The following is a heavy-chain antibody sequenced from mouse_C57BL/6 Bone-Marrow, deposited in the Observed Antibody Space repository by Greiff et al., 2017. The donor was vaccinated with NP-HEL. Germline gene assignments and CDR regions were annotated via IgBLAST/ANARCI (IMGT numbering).Heavy chain of an antibody. Sequence: EVQLQQSGAELVRPGASVKLSCTASGFNIKDYYMHWVKQRPEQGLEWIGRIDPEDGDTEYAPKFQGKATMTAETSSNTAYLQLSSLTSEDTAVYYCTTYYSNYPWFAYGGQGTLVTVSA. V-gene: IGHV14-1*01. CDR3: TTYYSNYPWFAY. D-gene: IGHD2-5*01. J-gene: IGHJ3*01. CDR1: GFNIKDYY. CDR2: IDPEDGDT.